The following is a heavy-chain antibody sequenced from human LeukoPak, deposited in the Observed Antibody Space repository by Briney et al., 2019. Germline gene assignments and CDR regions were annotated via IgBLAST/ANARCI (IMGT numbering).Heavy chain of an antibody. CDR1: GFTFSSYS. V-gene: IGHV3-23*01. Sequence: SGGSLRLSCAASGFTFSSYSMNWVRQAPGKGLEWVSSISISGDNTYYADSMKGRFTISRDNSKNTLYLQMNSLRAEDTAVYYCARVLREGSLPSYFDYWGQGTLVTVSS. J-gene: IGHJ4*02. CDR3: ARVLREGSLPSYFDY. D-gene: IGHD1-26*01. CDR2: ISISGDNT.